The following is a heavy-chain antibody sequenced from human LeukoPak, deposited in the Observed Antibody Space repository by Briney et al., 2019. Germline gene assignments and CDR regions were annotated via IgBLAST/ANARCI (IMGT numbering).Heavy chain of an antibody. CDR1: GYTFTSYH. CDR3: AKTGRAMVTPFDY. CDR2: INPSGGST. J-gene: IGHJ4*02. Sequence: ASVKVSFKPSGYTFTSYHMHWVRRAPGQGLEWMGIINPSGGSTSYAQKFQGRVTMTRDTSTSTVYMELSSLRSEDTAVYYCAKTGRAMVTPFDYWGQGTLVTVSS. D-gene: IGHD5-18*01. V-gene: IGHV1-46*01.